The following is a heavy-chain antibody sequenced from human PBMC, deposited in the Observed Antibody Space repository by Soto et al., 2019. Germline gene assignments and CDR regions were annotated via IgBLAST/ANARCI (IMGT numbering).Heavy chain of an antibody. CDR1: GGSISGYY. V-gene: IGHV4-59*01. D-gene: IGHD2-21*02. CDR3: ARDLWGYCGTDCYPLDV. CDR2: MYNTGST. Sequence: SETLSLTCTVSGGSISGYYWSWIRQPPGKGLEWIGYMYNTGSTVYNPSFKSRVTISVDTSKNQFSLKLNSVNAADTAVYYCARDLWGYCGTDCYPLDVWGQGTTVT. J-gene: IGHJ6*02.